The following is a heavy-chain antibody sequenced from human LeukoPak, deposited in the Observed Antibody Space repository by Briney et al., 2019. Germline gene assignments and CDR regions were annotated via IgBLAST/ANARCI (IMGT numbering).Heavy chain of an antibody. D-gene: IGHD3-10*01. V-gene: IGHV1-2*02. J-gene: IGHJ4*02. Sequence: ASVKVSCKASGYTFTGYYMHWVRQAPGQGLEWMGWINPNSGGTNYAQKFQGRVTMTRDTSISTAYMELSRLRSDDTAVYYCARDIDQNGSGSLADYWGQGTLVTVSS. CDR2: INPNSGGT. CDR3: ARDIDQNGSGSLADY. CDR1: GYTFTGYY.